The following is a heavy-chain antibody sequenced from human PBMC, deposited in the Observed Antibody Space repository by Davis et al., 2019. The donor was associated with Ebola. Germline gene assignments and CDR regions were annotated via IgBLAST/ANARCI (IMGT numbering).Heavy chain of an antibody. D-gene: IGHD3-16*02. CDR2: INAGNGNT. V-gene: IGHV1-3*01. J-gene: IGHJ3*02. Sequence: AASVKVSCKASGYTFTSYAMHWVRQAPGQRLEWMGWINAGNGNTKYSQKFQGRVTITRDTSASTAYMELSSLRSDDTAMYYCARTYYDYIWGSYRPDAFDIWGQGTMVTVSS. CDR3: ARTYYDYIWGSYRPDAFDI. CDR1: GYTFTSYA.